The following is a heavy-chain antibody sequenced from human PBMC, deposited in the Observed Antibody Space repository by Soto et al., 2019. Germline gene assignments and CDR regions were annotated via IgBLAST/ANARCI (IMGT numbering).Heavy chain of an antibody. Sequence: GGSLRLSCAASGFTFSSYGMHWVRQAPGKGLEWVAVISYDGSNKYYADSVKGRFTISRDNSKNTLYLQMNSLRAEDTAVYYCAKDIPLNILDYWGQGTLVTVSS. CDR2: ISYDGSNK. D-gene: IGHD2-21*01. V-gene: IGHV3-30*18. CDR3: AKDIPLNILDY. J-gene: IGHJ4*02. CDR1: GFTFSSYG.